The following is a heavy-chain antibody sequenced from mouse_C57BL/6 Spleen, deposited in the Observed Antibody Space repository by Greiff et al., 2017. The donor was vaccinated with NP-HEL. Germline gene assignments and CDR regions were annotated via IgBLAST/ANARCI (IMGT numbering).Heavy chain of an antibody. V-gene: IGHV5-9-1*02. CDR1: GFTFSSYA. CDR3: TRDRYYGSSYRYYAMDY. J-gene: IGHJ4*01. D-gene: IGHD1-1*01. Sequence: DVKLVESGEGLVKPGGSLKLSCAASGFTFSSYAMSWVRQTPEKRLEWVAYISSGGDYIYYADTVKGRFTISRDNARNTLYLQMSSLKSEDTAMYYCTRDRYYGSSYRYYAMDYWGQGTSVTVSS. CDR2: ISSGGDYI.